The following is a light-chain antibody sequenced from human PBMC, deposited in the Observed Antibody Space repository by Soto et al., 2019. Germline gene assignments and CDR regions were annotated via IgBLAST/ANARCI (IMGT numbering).Light chain of an antibody. Sequence: EIVLTQSPGTLSLSPGERATLSCRASQSVSSSYLAWYQQKPGQAPRLVIYGASSRATGIPDRFSGSVSGTDFTLTISRLEPEDSAVYYCQQYGSSPDTFGQGTKLEI. CDR3: QQYGSSPDT. J-gene: IGKJ2*01. CDR1: QSVSSSY. CDR2: GAS. V-gene: IGKV3-20*01.